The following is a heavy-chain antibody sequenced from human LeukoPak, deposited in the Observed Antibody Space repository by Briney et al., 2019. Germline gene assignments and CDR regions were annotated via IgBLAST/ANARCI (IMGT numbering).Heavy chain of an antibody. CDR3: ARDPSGYYYGSGSFFDY. J-gene: IGHJ4*02. Sequence: GSSVKVSCKASGGTFSSYAISWVRQAPGQGLEWMGRIIPILGIANYAQKFQGRVTITADKSTSTAYMELSSLRSEDTAVYYCARDPSGYYYGSGSFFDYWGQGTLVTVSS. CDR2: IIPILGIA. V-gene: IGHV1-69*04. D-gene: IGHD3-10*01. CDR1: GGTFSSYA.